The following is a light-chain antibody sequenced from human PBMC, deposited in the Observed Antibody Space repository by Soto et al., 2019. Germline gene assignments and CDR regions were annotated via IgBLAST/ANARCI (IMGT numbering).Light chain of an antibody. J-gene: IGKJ2*01. CDR1: QSVSNTY. CDR2: GAS. V-gene: IGKV3-20*01. Sequence: EIVLAQYPGTLSLSPGERATLSCGASQSVSNTYLAWYQQKPGQAPRLLIYGASSRATGIPDRFSGSGSGTDFTLTISRLEPEDFAVYYCQQYGSSPPYTFGQGTKLEIK. CDR3: QQYGSSPPYT.